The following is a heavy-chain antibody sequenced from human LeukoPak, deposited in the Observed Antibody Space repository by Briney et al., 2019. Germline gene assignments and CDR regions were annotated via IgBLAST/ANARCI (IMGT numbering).Heavy chain of an antibody. CDR3: ASDLYGGNPRGFDY. CDR1: GFTFSSYS. V-gene: IGHV3-21*01. CDR2: ISSSSSYI. D-gene: IGHD4-23*01. Sequence: GGSLRLYCAASGFTFSSYSMNWVRQAPGKGLEWVSSISSSSSYIYYADSVKGRFTISRDNAKNSLYLQMNSLRAEDTAVYYCASDLYGGNPRGFDYWGQGTLVTVSS. J-gene: IGHJ4*02.